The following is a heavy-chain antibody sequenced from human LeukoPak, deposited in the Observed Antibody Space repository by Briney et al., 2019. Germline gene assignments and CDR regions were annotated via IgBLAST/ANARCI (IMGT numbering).Heavy chain of an antibody. CDR1: GGSISSSSYY. CDR3: ARGRQRIAARHFDY. Sequence: PSETLSLTCTVSGGSISSSSYYWGWIRQPPGKGLEWIGEINHSGSTNYNPSLKSQVTISVDTSKNQFSLKLSSVTAADTAVYYCARGRQRIAARHFDYWGQGTLVTVSS. V-gene: IGHV4-39*07. D-gene: IGHD6-6*01. J-gene: IGHJ4*02. CDR2: INHSGST.